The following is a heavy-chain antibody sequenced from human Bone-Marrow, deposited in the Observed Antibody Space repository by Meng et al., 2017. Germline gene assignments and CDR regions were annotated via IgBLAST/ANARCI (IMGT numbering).Heavy chain of an antibody. J-gene: IGHJ4*02. CDR2: INTDGSST. CDR1: GFTFSSYW. Sequence: EVHLVESGGALVQPGGSLRLACTASGFTFSSYWMHWARQAPGKGPVWVSRINTDGSSTDCADSVKGRFTISRDNAKNTLYLQMNSLRAEDTAMYYCARFTPFDYWGQGTLVTVSS. V-gene: IGHV3-74*01. CDR3: ARFTPFDY.